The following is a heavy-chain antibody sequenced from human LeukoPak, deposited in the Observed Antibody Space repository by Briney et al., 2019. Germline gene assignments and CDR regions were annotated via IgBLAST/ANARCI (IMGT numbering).Heavy chain of an antibody. CDR3: ARGLSWYYDILTGYNMRDYYFDY. CDR1: GGSFSGYY. CDR2: INHSGST. J-gene: IGHJ4*02. Sequence: PSETLSLTCAVYGGSFSGYYWSWIRQPPGKGLEWIGEINHSGSTNYNPSLKSRVTISVDTSKNQFSLKLSSVTAADTAVYYCARGLSWYYDILTGYNMRDYYFDYWGQGTLVTVSS. V-gene: IGHV4-34*01. D-gene: IGHD3-9*01.